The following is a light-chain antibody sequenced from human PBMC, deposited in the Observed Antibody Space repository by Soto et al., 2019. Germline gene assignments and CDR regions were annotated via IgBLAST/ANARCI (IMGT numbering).Light chain of an antibody. CDR1: QSISRQ. J-gene: IGKJ1*01. CDR2: QAS. V-gene: IGKV1-5*03. Sequence: DIQMTQSPSTLSASVGDRVSITCRSSQSISRQLAWYQQKPGKATNLLIYQASTLESGFPSRFTGSGSGTAYTITIGSLQPDDLSTSYWLQYQSYWTFGEGIKEEVK. CDR3: LQYQSYWT.